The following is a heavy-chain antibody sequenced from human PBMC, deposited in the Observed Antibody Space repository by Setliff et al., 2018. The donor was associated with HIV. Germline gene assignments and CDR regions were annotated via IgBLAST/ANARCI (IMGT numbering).Heavy chain of an antibody. CDR2: ISNYNGNT. V-gene: IGHV1-18*01. D-gene: IGHD1-26*01. CDR3: ARASGGNSVENGFDI. J-gene: IGHJ3*02. Sequence: ASVKVSCKTSDYTFTNYGIYWVRQAPGQGLEWMGWISNYNGNTNYAQKFHGRVTMTTDTSTRTAYMEMRGLTYGDTAVYYCARASGGNSVENGFDIWGQGTMVTV. CDR1: DYTFTNYG.